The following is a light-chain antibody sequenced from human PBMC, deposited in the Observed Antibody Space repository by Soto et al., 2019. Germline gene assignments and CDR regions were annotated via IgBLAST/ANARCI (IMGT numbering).Light chain of an antibody. V-gene: IGKV1-33*01. Sequence: DIQMTQSPSSLSASVGARVTITCQASQDIANYLNWYQHKPGKAPNLLIYDGSNLEKGVPSRFSGSGYGKDFTLTISSLQPEDIGTYYCQQYDNLPITFGQGTRLEIK. CDR2: DGS. CDR1: QDIANY. CDR3: QQYDNLPIT. J-gene: IGKJ5*01.